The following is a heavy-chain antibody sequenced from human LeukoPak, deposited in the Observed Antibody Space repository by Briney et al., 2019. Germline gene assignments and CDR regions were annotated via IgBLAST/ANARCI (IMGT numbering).Heavy chain of an antibody. V-gene: IGHV3-23*01. Sequence: PGGSLRLSCAASGFTFSSYAMSWVRQAPGKGLEWVSSISGSDGNTYYADSVKGRFTISRDNSKNTLYMQMNSLRAEDTAVYYCAKLVTHFDYWGQGTLVTVSS. J-gene: IGHJ4*02. CDR1: GFTFSSYA. CDR3: AKLVTHFDY. CDR2: ISGSDGNT. D-gene: IGHD4-23*01.